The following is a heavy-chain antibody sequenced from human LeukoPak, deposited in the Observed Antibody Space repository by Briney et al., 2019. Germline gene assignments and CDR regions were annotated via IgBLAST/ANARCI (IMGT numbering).Heavy chain of an antibody. D-gene: IGHD1-1*01. CDR1: GFTFSSYA. CDR2: ISGSGGST. Sequence: QSGGSLRLSCAASGFTFSSYAMSWVRQAPGKGLEGVSAISGSGGSTYYADSVKGRFTISRDNSKNTLYLQMNSLRAEDTAVYYCAKDRWTEVDAFDIWGQGTMVTVSS. J-gene: IGHJ3*02. CDR3: AKDRWTEVDAFDI. V-gene: IGHV3-23*01.